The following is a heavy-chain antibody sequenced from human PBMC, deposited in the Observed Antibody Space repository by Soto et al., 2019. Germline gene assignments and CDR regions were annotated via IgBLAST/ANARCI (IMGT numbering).Heavy chain of an antibody. CDR1: GGSISSSSYY. CDR2: IYYSGST. J-gene: IGHJ2*01. CDR3: ARRDYGDYSGGFDL. D-gene: IGHD4-17*01. V-gene: IGHV4-39*01. Sequence: SETVSLTCTVSGGSISSSSYYWGWIRQPPGKGLEWIGSIYYSGSTYYNPSLKSRVTISVDTSKNQFSLKLSSVTAADTAVYYCARRDYGDYSGGFDLWGRGTLVTVS.